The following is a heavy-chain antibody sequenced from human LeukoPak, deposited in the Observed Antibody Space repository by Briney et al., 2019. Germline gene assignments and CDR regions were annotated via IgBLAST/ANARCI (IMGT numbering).Heavy chain of an antibody. CDR1: GGSISSSSYY. D-gene: IGHD1-26*01. CDR3: AREGDGSYYREYYFDY. J-gene: IGHJ4*02. Sequence: PSETLSLTCTVSGGSISSSSYYWGWIRQPPGKGLEWIGSIYYSGSTYYNPSLKSRVTISVDTSKNQFSLKLSSVTAADTAVYYCAREGDGSYYREYYFDYWGQGTLVTVSS. V-gene: IGHV4-39*02. CDR2: IYYSGST.